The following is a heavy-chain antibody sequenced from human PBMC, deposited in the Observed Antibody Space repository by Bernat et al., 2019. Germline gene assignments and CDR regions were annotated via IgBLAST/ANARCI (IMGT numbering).Heavy chain of an antibody. CDR2: MPTSGST. J-gene: IGHJ4*02. D-gene: IGHD5-18*01. CDR1: GVSMSSGFYY. CDR3: ARARGYSYGQWYFDY. Sequence: QVQLQESGPGLVKPLQTLSLNCTVSGVSMSSGFYYWNWIRQPAGKGLEWIGLMPTSGSTNYNPSLKNRVTILVDMAKNQFSLNLSSTTAADTAVYYCARARGYSYGQWYFDYWGQGTLVTVSS. V-gene: IGHV4-61*02.